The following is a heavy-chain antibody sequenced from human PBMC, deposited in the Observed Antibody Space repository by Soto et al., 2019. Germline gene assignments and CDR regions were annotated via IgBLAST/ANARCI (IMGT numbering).Heavy chain of an antibody. J-gene: IGHJ4*02. CDR3: ARGYSYGSDSPHFDY. CDR2: IYYSGST. D-gene: IGHD5-18*01. CDR1: GGSISSYY. V-gene: IGHV4-59*01. Sequence: PSETLYITCTVSGGSISSYYWSWIRQPPGKGLEWIGYIYYSGSTNYNPSLKSRVTISVDTSKNQFSLKLSSVTAADTAVYYCARGYSYGSDSPHFDYWGQGTLVTVSS.